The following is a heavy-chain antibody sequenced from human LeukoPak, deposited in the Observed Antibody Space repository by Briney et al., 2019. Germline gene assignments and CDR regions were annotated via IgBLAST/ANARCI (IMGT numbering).Heavy chain of an antibody. Sequence: ASVKVSCKASGYTFTSYAMRWVRQAPGQRLEWMGWINAGNGNTKYSQKFQGRVTITRDTSASTAYMELSSLRSEDTAVYYCARPLPAAISAFDYWGQGTLVTVSS. CDR3: ARPLPAAISAFDY. CDR1: GYTFTSYA. CDR2: INAGNGNT. J-gene: IGHJ4*02. D-gene: IGHD2-2*01. V-gene: IGHV1-3*01.